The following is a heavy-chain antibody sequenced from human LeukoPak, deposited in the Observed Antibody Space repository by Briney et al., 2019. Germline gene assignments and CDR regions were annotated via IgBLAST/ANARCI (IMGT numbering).Heavy chain of an antibody. Sequence: GGTLRLSCAASGFTFSSYSMNWVRQAPGKGLEWVSSISSSSSYIYYADSVKGRFTISRDNAKNSLYRQMNSLRAEDTAVYYCAREGNYYDSSGYYYEKDYYYYGIDVWGQGTTVTVSS. CDR3: AREGNYYDSSGYYYEKDYYYYGIDV. CDR1: GFTFSSYS. J-gene: IGHJ6*02. D-gene: IGHD3-22*01. V-gene: IGHV3-21*01. CDR2: ISSSSSYI.